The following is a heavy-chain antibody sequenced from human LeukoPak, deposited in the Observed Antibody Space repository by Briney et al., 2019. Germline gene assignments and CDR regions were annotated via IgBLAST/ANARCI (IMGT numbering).Heavy chain of an antibody. J-gene: IGHJ4*02. V-gene: IGHV7-4-1*02. D-gene: IGHD3-10*01. CDR2: INTDTGIP. CDR1: GYTFTGYY. Sequence: ASVKVSCKASGYTFTGYYMHWVRQAPGQGLEWMGWINTDTGIPTYAHGFTGRFVFSLDTSVSTAYLQISSLKAEDTAVYYCARESSYDASGTYYYDYWGQGTLVTVSS. CDR3: ARESSYDASGTYYYDY.